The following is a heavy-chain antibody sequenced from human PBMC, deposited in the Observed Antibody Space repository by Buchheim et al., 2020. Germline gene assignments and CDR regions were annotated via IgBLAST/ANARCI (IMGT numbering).Heavy chain of an antibody. CDR2: MFPLSGNT. J-gene: IGHJ5*02. Sequence: QVQLVQSGAEVKKPGASVKVSCKAFGYSLNSYDMNWVRQAPGQGLEWMGWMFPLSGNTDYAQKFQGRVTLTRDISTNTAYMELSSLRSDDTAVYYCARGRSPLRWLDPWGQGTL. CDR3: ARGRSPLRWLDP. V-gene: IGHV1-8*01. CDR1: GYSLNSYD.